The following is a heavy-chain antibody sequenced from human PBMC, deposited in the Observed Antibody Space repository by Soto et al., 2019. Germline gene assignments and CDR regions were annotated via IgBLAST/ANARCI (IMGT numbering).Heavy chain of an antibody. CDR3: AKGPNTDNDYISGSYRATHFDH. J-gene: IGHJ4*02. CDR2: ISGSGGST. CDR1: GFTFSSYA. V-gene: IGHV3-23*01. D-gene: IGHD3-16*02. Sequence: EVQLLESGGGLVQPGGSLRLSCAASGFTFSSYAMSWVRQAPGKGLEWVSAISGSGGSTYYADSVKGRFTISRDNSKNTLYLQMNSLRAEDTAVYYCAKGPNTDNDYISGSYRATHFDHWGQGTLVTVSS.